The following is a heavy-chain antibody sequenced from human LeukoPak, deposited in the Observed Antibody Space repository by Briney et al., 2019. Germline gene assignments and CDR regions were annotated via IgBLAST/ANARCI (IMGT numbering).Heavy chain of an antibody. CDR1: GGSFSGYY. V-gene: IGHV4-34*01. CDR3: ARGKSIAAAARFDP. CDR2: INHSGST. Sequence: PSETLPLTCAVYGGSFSGYYWSWIRQPPGKGLEWIGEINHSGSTNYNPSLKSRVTISVDTSKNQFSLKLSSVTAADTAVYYCARGKSIAAAARFDPWGQGTLVTVSS. J-gene: IGHJ5*02. D-gene: IGHD6-13*01.